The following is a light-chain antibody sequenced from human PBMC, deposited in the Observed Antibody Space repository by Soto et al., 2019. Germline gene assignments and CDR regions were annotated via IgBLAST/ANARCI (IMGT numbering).Light chain of an antibody. CDR2: EVS. J-gene: IGLJ1*01. CDR1: SSDVGSYNL. Sequence: QSALTQPASVSGSPGQSITISCPGTSSDVGSYNLVSWYQQHPGKAPKLMIFEVSKRPSGVSNRFSGSKAGNTASLTISGLRAEDEADYSCWSYVSSSTPNYAFGTGTKVTVL. CDR3: WSYVSSSTPNYA. V-gene: IGLV2-23*02.